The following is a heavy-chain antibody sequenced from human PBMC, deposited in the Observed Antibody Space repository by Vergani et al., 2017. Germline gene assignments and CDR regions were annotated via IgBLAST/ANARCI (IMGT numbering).Heavy chain of an antibody. V-gene: IGHV4-34*01. Sequence: QVQLQQWGAGLLKPSETLSLTCAVYGGSFSGYYWSWIRQPPGKGLEWIGEINHSGSTNYNPSLKSRVTISVYTSKNQFSLKLSSVTAADTAVYYCARTNWAAAGTHFDYWGQGTLVTVSS. CDR2: INHSGST. CDR3: ARTNWAAAGTHFDY. CDR1: GGSFSGYY. J-gene: IGHJ4*02. D-gene: IGHD6-13*01.